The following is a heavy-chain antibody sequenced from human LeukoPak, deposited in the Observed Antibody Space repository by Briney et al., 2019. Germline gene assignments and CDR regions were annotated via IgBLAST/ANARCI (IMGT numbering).Heavy chain of an antibody. Sequence: GGSLRLSCAASGFTFSSYGMHWVRQAPGKGLEWVAVIWYDGSNKYYADSVKGRFTISRDNSKNTLYLQMNSLRAEDTAVYYCAREERYFDWLLSDYYYYYGMDVWGKGTTVTVSS. D-gene: IGHD3-9*01. J-gene: IGHJ6*04. V-gene: IGHV3-33*01. CDR2: IWYDGSNK. CDR1: GFTFSSYG. CDR3: AREERYFDWLLSDYYYYYGMDV.